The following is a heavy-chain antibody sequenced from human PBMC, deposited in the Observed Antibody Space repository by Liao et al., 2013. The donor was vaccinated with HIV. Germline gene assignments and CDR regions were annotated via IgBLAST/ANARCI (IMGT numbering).Heavy chain of an antibody. Sequence: QVQLQESGPGLVKPSQTLSLTCTVSDDSISSGTYYWSWIRQPAGKGLEWIGRIYTSGSTNYSPLLKSRVTISVDTSKSQFSLILRSVTAADTAVYYCARGRRVGPTYWFDPWGQGTLVTVSS. J-gene: IGHJ5*02. CDR1: DDSISSGTYY. D-gene: IGHD1-26*01. CDR3: ARGRRVGPTYWFDP. V-gene: IGHV4-61*02. CDR2: IYTSGST.